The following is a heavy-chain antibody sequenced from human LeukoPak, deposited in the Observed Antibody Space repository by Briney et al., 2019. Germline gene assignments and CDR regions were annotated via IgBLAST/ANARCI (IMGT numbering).Heavy chain of an antibody. CDR2: IYYSGST. V-gene: IGHV4-59*01. Sequence: PSETLSLTCTVSGGSISSYYWSWIRQPPGKGLEWIGYIYYSGSTNYNPSLKSRATISVDTSKNQFSLKLSSVTAADTAVYYCARVVTYYDSSGYNYYFDYWGQGTLVTVSS. J-gene: IGHJ4*02. D-gene: IGHD3-22*01. CDR1: GGSISSYY. CDR3: ARVVTYYDSSGYNYYFDY.